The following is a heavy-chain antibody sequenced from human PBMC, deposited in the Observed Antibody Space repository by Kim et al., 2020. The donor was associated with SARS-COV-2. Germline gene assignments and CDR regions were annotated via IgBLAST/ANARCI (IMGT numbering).Heavy chain of an antibody. CDR3: ARGRTYDILTGY. J-gene: IGHJ4*02. V-gene: IGHV4-59*09. Sequence: NYNPSLKSRVTISVGTSKNQFSLKLSSVTAADTAVYYCARGRTYDILTGYWGQGTLVTVSS. D-gene: IGHD3-9*01.